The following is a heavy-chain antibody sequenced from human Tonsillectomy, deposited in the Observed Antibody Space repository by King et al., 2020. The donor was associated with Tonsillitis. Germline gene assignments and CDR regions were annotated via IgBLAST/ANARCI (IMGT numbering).Heavy chain of an antibody. Sequence: VQLVQSGGGLIQPGGSLRISCAASGLSVSRNYMSWIRQAPGKGLEWVSVIHGGGATYYADSVRGRFTISRDDSKNTVYLQMNSLRAEDTAVYFVARDGGYSPWGTGWFDPWGQGTLVIVSS. CDR2: IHGGGAT. CDR1: GLSVSRNY. V-gene: IGHV3-53*01. D-gene: IGHD5-12*01. J-gene: IGHJ5*02. CDR3: ARDGGYSPWGTGWFDP.